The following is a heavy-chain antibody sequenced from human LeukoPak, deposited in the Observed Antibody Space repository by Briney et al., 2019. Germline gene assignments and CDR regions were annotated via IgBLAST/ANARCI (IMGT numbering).Heavy chain of an antibody. CDR1: GGSIGSGGYY. J-gene: IGHJ4*02. CDR2: IYYSGNT. Sequence: SETLSLTCTVSGGSIGSGGYYWSWIRQHPGKGLEWIGYIYYSGNTYYNPSLQSRVSISVDTSKNQFSLKLSSVTAADTAVYYCARRGSGSGYNGVSGFYYWGQGALATVSS. V-gene: IGHV4-31*03. CDR3: ARRGSGSGYNGVSGFYY. D-gene: IGHD3-22*01.